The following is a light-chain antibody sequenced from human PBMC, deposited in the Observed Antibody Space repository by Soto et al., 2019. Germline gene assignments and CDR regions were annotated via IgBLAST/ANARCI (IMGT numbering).Light chain of an antibody. J-gene: IGKJ4*01. CDR3: QQYNSWPPLT. Sequence: EIVMTQSPATLSVSPGDRATLSCRASQSIYSNLAWYQQKPGQSPRLLIYGASTRATGIPARFSGSGSGIEFTLTISSLQPEDFAVYYCQQYNSWPPLTFGGGTKVEIK. CDR1: QSIYSN. CDR2: GAS. V-gene: IGKV3-15*01.